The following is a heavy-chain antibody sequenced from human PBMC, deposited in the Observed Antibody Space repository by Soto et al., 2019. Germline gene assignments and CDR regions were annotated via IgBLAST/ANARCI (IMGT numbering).Heavy chain of an antibody. V-gene: IGHV5-51*01. CDR3: ARLSRSSGWSNNWFDP. J-gene: IGHJ5*02. CDR2: IYPGDSDT. D-gene: IGHD6-19*01. CDR1: GYSFTSYW. Sequence: PGESLKISCKGSGYSFTSYWSGWVRQMPGKGLEWMGIIYPGDSDTRYSPSFQGQVTISADKSISTAYLQWSSLKASDTAMYYCARLSRSSGWSNNWFDPWGQGTLVTVSS.